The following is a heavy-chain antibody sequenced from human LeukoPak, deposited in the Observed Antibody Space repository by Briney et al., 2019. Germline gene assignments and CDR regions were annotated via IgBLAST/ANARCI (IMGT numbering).Heavy chain of an antibody. Sequence: PSETLSLTCTVSGGSISSSDYYWGWIRQAPGKGLEWIGSIYYSGSTNYNASLKSRVTISVDTSKNQFSLKLSSVTAADTAVYYCARRRIAGGLFDYWRQGTLVSVRS. CDR1: GGSISSSDYY. D-gene: IGHD3-16*01. CDR2: IYYSGST. V-gene: IGHV4-39*01. J-gene: IGHJ4*02. CDR3: ARRRIAGGLFDY.